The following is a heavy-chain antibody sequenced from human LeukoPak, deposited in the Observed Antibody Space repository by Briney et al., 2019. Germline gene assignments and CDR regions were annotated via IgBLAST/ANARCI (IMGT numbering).Heavy chain of an antibody. J-gene: IGHJ5*02. D-gene: IGHD2-15*01. V-gene: IGHV4-4*07. CDR1: GGSIRSYY. CDR2: IYTSGST. CDR3: ARDGPEVVVVAENWFDP. Sequence: SETLSLTCIVSGGSIRSYYWSWIRQPAGKGLEWIGRIYTSGSTNYNPSLKSRVTMSVDTSKNQFSLKLSSVTAADTAVYYCARDGPEVVVVAENWFDPWGQGTLVTVSS.